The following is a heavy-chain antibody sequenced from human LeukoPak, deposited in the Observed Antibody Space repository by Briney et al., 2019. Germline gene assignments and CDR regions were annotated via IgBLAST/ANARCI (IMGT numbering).Heavy chain of an antibody. J-gene: IGHJ3*02. CDR1: GYTFTSYA. D-gene: IGHD6-6*01. Sequence: GASVKVSCKASGYTFTSYAMHWVGQAPGQRLEWMGWINAGNGNTKYSQKFQGRVTITRDTSASTAYMELSSLRSEDTAVYYCARDRGVAARRTRDAFDIWGQGTMVTVSS. CDR2: INAGNGNT. V-gene: IGHV1-3*01. CDR3: ARDRGVAARRTRDAFDI.